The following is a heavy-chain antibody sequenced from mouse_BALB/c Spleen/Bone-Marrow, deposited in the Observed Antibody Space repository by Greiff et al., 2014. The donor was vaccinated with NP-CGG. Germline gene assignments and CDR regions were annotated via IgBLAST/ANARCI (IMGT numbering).Heavy chain of an antibody. CDR1: GFNIKDTY. CDR3: AYNSLLRVYYFDY. V-gene: IGHV14-3*02. CDR2: IDPANGNT. J-gene: IGHJ2*01. Sequence: VKLVESGAELVKPGASVKLSCTASGFNIKDTYMHWVKQRPEQGLEWIGRIDPANGNTKYDPKFQGKATITADTSSNTAYLQLSSLTSEDTAVYYCAYNSLLRVYYFDYWGQGTTLTVTS. D-gene: IGHD1-2*01.